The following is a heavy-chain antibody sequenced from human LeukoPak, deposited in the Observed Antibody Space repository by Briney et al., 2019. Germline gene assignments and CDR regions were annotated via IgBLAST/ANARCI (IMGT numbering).Heavy chain of an antibody. V-gene: IGHV1-8*03. J-gene: IGHJ4*02. Sequence: ASVKVSCKASGYTFTSYDINWVRQATGLGLEWMGWMNPNSGNTGYAQKFQGRVTITRNTSISTAYMELSSLRSEDTAVYYCAGARGLIRLGELSLFSNFDYWGQGTLVTVSS. CDR2: MNPNSGNT. CDR1: GYTFTSYD. D-gene: IGHD3-16*02. CDR3: AGARGLIRLGELSLFSNFDY.